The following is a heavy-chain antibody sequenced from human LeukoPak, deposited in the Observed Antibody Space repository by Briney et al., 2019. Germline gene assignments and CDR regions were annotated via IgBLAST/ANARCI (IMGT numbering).Heavy chain of an antibody. CDR3: ASEVMIAALNY. CDR1: GFTFTIYS. Sequence: GGSLRLSCAASGFTFTIYSINWVRQAPGKGLEWVSSISSRSTYIYYAGSVKGRFTISRDDAKNSLYLQMNSLRAEDTAVYYCASEVMIAALNYWGQGTLVTVSS. J-gene: IGHJ4*02. CDR2: ISSRSTYI. D-gene: IGHD2-15*01. V-gene: IGHV3-21*01.